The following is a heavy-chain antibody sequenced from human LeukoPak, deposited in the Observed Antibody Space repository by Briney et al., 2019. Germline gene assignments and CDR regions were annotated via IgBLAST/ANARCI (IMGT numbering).Heavy chain of an antibody. CDR2: IYHSGST. CDR1: GGSISSSNW. Sequence: SGTLSLTCAVSGGSISSSNWWSWVRQPPGKGLEWIGEIYHSGSTNYNPSLKSRVTISVNKSKNQFSLKLSSVTAADTAVYYCARGGGSGSYSPYWYFDLWGRGTLVTVSS. CDR3: ARGGGSGSYSPYWYFDL. J-gene: IGHJ2*01. D-gene: IGHD3-10*01. V-gene: IGHV4-4*02.